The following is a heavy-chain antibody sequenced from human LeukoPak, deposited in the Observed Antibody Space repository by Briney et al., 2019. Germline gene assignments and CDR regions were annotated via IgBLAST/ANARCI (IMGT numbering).Heavy chain of an antibody. V-gene: IGHV1-2*02. J-gene: IGHJ4*02. CDR1: GYTFTGYY. D-gene: IGHD1-26*01. CDR2: INPNSGGT. Sequence: ASVKVSCKASGYTFTGYYMHWVRQAPGQGLEWMGWINPNSGGTNYAQKFQGRVTMTRDTSISTAYMELSRLRSDDTAVYYCARDLVGATTSDYWGQGTPVTVSS. CDR3: ARDLVGATTSDY.